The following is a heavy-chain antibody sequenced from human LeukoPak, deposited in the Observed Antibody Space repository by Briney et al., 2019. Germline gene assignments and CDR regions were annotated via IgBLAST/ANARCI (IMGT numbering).Heavy chain of an antibody. Sequence: SETLSLTCAVYGGTFSNYYLSWIRQSPRKGLEWIGEINHGARASYNPSLKSRVTISVDTSKNKVSLRLSSVTAADTAMYYCAGLYFGGGGYYYFDYWGQGTLVTVSS. V-gene: IGHV4-34*08. J-gene: IGHJ4*02. CDR1: GGTFSNYY. D-gene: IGHD2-21*01. CDR3: AGLYFGGGGYYYFDY. CDR2: INHGARA.